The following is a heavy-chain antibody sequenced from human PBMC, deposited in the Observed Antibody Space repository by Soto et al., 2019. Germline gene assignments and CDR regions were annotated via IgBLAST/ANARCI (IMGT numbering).Heavy chain of an antibody. CDR2: ISAYNGNT. CDR3: ARGVENSSGWYRNYYYGMDV. Sequence: QVQLVQSGAEVKKPGASVKVSCKASGYTFTSYGISWVRQAPGQGLEWMGWISAYNGNTNYAQKLQGRVTMTTDTSTSTAYRELRSLRSDDTAVYYCARGVENSSGWYRNYYYGMDVWGQGTTVTVSS. CDR1: GYTFTSYG. J-gene: IGHJ6*02. V-gene: IGHV1-18*04. D-gene: IGHD6-19*01.